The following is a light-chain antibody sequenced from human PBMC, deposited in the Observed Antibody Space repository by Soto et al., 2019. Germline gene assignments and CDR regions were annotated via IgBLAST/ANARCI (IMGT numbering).Light chain of an antibody. CDR1: QTISSW. CDR3: QQYNSFIWT. CDR2: KAS. V-gene: IGKV1-5*03. J-gene: IGKJ1*01. Sequence: IQMTQSPSSLSASVGDRVTIICRASQTISSWLAWYQQKGGKAPKLLISKASILDSGVPSRFSGSGSGTEFNLTISSLQPEDFATYYCQQYNSFIWTFGQGTKVDIK.